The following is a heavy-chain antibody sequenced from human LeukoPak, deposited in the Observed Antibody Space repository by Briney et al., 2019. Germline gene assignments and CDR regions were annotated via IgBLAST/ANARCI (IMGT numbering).Heavy chain of an antibody. CDR3: AANPLRFDP. CDR2: INTNTGNP. Sequence: ASVKVSCKASGYSFSSYAMNWVRQAPGQGLEWMGRINTNTGNPTYAQGFTGRFVFSLDTSVSTAYLQISSLKAEDTAVYYCAANPLRFDPWGQGTLVIVSS. V-gene: IGHV7-4-1*02. CDR1: GYSFSSYA. J-gene: IGHJ5*02.